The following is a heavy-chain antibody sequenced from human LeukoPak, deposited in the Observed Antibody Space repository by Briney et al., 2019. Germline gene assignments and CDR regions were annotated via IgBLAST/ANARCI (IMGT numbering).Heavy chain of an antibody. Sequence: GESLKISCKGSGYSFTSYWIGWVRQMPGKGLEWMGIIYPGDSDTGYSPSFQGQVTISADKSNSTAYLQWSSLKASDTAMYYCARAGERYYYDSSGYYPWFDPWGQGTLVTVSS. D-gene: IGHD3-22*01. CDR3: ARAGERYYYDSSGYYPWFDP. CDR2: IYPGDSDT. V-gene: IGHV5-51*01. CDR1: GYSFTSYW. J-gene: IGHJ5*02.